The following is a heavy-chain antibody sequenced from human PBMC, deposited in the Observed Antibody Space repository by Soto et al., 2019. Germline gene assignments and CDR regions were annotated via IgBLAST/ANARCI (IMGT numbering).Heavy chain of an antibody. CDR2: INHSGST. Sequence: QVQLQQWGAGLLKPSETLSLTCTVYGGSFSGYYWSWIRQPPGKGLEWIGEINHSGSTNYNPSLKSRVTISGDTSKIQCSLRLNSMSATDTAVYYCARGLYSSAWYNWFDPWGQGTLVTVSP. CDR1: GGSFSGYY. J-gene: IGHJ5*02. V-gene: IGHV4-34*01. D-gene: IGHD6-19*01. CDR3: ARGLYSSAWYNWFDP.